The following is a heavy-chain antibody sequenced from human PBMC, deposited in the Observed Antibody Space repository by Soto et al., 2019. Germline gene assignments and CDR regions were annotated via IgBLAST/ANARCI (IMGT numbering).Heavy chain of an antibody. Sequence: EVQLLESGGGLTQPGGSLRLSCAASGFTFSAHAMTWVRQAPGKGLEWVSGVSGDGSTYYANSVKGRFIISSHNSKNTLYLQLNSLRVEDTALYYCAKDLQGVLQDAFDIWGQGTMVTVSS. CDR3: AKDLQGVLQDAFDI. J-gene: IGHJ3*02. CDR1: GFTFSAHA. V-gene: IGHV3-23*01. D-gene: IGHD1-1*01. CDR2: VSGDGST.